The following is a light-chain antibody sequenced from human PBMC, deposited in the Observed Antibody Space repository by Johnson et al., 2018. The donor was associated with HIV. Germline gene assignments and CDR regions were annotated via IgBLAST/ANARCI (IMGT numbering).Light chain of an antibody. CDR3: ATGDTSLSVGGV. Sequence: QSVLTQPPSVSAAPGQKVTISCSGSNSNIGNNYVSWYQQLPGTAPKLLIFKNNERPSGIPDRFSGSKSGTSATLGITGLQTGDGAEYDCATGDTSLSVGGVFGTGTKVTVL. V-gene: IGLV1-51*02. J-gene: IGLJ1*01. CDR1: NSNIGNNY. CDR2: KNN.